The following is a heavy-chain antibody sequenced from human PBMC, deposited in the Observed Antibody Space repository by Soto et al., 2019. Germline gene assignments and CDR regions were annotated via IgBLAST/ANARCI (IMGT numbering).Heavy chain of an antibody. J-gene: IGHJ6*03. CDR1: GGSISSYY. CDR2: IYYSGST. Sequence: SETLSLTCTVSGGSISSYYWSWIRQPPGKGLEWIGYIYYSGSTNYNPSLKSRVTISVDTSKNQFSLKLSSVTAADTAVYYCARVVVPAAAHFDSPNWFRLAYYYMDVWGKGTTVT. CDR3: ARVVVPAAAHFDSPNWFRLAYYYMDV. D-gene: IGHD2-2*01. V-gene: IGHV4-59*08.